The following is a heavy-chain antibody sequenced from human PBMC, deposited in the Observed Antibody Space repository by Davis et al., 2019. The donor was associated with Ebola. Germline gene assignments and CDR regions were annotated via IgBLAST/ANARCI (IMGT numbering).Heavy chain of an antibody. J-gene: IGHJ4*02. CDR2: IYYSGST. D-gene: IGHD6-13*01. CDR1: GGSIISYY. CDR3: ARYRPLLRIAAAGFDY. V-gene: IGHV4-59*08. Sequence: PSETLSLTCTLPGGSIISYYWSWIRQPPGKGLEWIGYIYYSGSTNYNPSLKSRVTISVDTSKNQFSLKLSSVTAADTAVYYCARYRPLLRIAAAGFDYWGQGTLVTVSS.